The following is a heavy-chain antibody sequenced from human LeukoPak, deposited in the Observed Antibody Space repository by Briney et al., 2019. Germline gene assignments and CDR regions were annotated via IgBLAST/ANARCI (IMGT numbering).Heavy chain of an antibody. CDR3: ARGRGSLTY. V-gene: IGHV4-59*01. Sequence: KPSETLSLTCTVSGGSISLYHWSWIRQPPGKGLEWIGYFYDTRSPKYNPSLERRVTISVDMSRNQFSLNLTSVTAADTAVYYCARGRGSLTYWGQGTLATVSS. CDR2: FYDTRSP. D-gene: IGHD3-10*01. J-gene: IGHJ4*02. CDR1: GGSISLYH.